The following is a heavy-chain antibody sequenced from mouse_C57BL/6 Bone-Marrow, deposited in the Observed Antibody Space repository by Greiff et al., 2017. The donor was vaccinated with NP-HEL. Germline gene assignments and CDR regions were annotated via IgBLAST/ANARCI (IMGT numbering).Heavy chain of an antibody. CDR3: ARHRGEDGGFAY. D-gene: IGHD1-2*01. J-gene: IGHJ3*01. Sequence: QVQLQQSGPGLVAPSQSLSITCTVSGFSLTSYGVHWVRQPPGKGLEWLVVIWSDGSTTYNSALKSRLSISKDNSKSQVFLKMNSLQTDDTAMYYCARHRGEDGGFAYWGQGTLVTVSA. CDR2: IWSDGST. V-gene: IGHV2-6-1*01. CDR1: GFSLTSYG.